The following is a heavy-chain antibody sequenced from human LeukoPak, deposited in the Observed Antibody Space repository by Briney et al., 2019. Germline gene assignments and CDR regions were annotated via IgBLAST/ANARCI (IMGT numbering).Heavy chain of an antibody. J-gene: IGHJ4*02. D-gene: IGHD1/OR15-1a*01. CDR1: GGSSSGYY. CDR2: INHSGST. Sequence: PSETLSLTCAVYGGSSSGYYWSWIRQPPGKGLEWIGEINHSGSTNYNPSLKSRVTISVDTSKNQFSLKLSSVTAADTAVYYCARFARSSCPSKTQKTNWGQGTLVTVSS. V-gene: IGHV4-34*01. CDR3: ARFARSSCPSKTQKTN.